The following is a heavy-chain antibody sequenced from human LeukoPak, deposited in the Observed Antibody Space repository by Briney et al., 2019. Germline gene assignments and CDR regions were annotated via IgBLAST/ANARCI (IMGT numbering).Heavy chain of an antibody. CDR2: IYPDDSDT. CDR1: GYSFTSYW. J-gene: IGHJ4*02. D-gene: IGHD6-19*01. Sequence: HGESLKISWKGSGYSFTSYWIAWVRQMPGKGLEWMGIIYPDDSDTRHSPSFQGQVTNTADKSISTAYLQWSSLKASDNAMYYCARQRRSSGWPNDYWGQGTLVTVSS. CDR3: ARQRRSSGWPNDY. V-gene: IGHV5-51*01.